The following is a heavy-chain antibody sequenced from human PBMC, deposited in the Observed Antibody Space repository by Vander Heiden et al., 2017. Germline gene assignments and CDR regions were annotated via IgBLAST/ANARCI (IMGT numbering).Heavy chain of an antibody. D-gene: IGHD1-26*01. CDR1: GFTFSSYA. V-gene: IGHV3-23*01. Sequence: EVQLLESGGGLVQPGGSLRLSCAASGFTFSSYAMRWGRQAPGKGLEWVAASGGSGGSTYYADSVKGRFTISRDNSKNTLYLQMNSLRAEDTAVYYCAKDAPGPYSGSYGYWGQGTLVTVSS. CDR3: AKDAPGPYSGSYGY. CDR2: SGGSGGST. J-gene: IGHJ4*02.